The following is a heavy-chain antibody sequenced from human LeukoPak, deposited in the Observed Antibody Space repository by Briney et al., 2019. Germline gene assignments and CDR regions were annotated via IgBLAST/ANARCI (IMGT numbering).Heavy chain of an antibody. CDR2: ISGSGYDT. Sequence: GGSLRLSCAASGFTFSSYAMSWVRQAPGKGLEWVSGISGSGYDTYYADSVKGRFTISRDTSKNTVYLQMSSLRAEDTAVYYCAKDLLYYYGSGSYGGDYWGQGTLVTVSS. CDR3: AKDLLYYYGSGSYGGDY. D-gene: IGHD3-10*01. V-gene: IGHV3-23*01. J-gene: IGHJ4*02. CDR1: GFTFSSYA.